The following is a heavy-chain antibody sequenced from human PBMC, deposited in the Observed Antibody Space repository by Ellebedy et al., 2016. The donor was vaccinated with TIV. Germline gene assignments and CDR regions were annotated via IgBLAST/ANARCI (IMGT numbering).Heavy chain of an antibody. CDR2: VYYSGSP. V-gene: IGHV4-39*01. J-gene: IGHJ4*02. D-gene: IGHD3/OR15-3a*01. CDR1: GGFVNSSRHY. Sequence: MPSETLSLTCDVSGGFVNSSRHYWAWIRQPPGKGLEWIGSVYYSGSPYYNPSFKSRVTLSADTSKNQFSLNLRTVTAADTAVYYCAGTDPWQPIDDWGQGILVSVSS. CDR3: AGTDPWQPIDD.